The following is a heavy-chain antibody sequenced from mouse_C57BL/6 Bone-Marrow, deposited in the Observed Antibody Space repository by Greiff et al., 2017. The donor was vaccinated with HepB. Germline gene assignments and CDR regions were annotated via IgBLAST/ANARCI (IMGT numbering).Heavy chain of an antibody. J-gene: IGHJ4*01. V-gene: IGHV14-4*01. CDR1: GFNIKDDY. D-gene: IGHD1-1*01. CDR2: IDPENGDT. CDR3: TTYGSSYYYAMDY. Sequence: EVMLVESGAELVRPGASVKLSCTASGFNIKDDYMHWVKQRPEQGLEWIGWIDPENGDTEYASKFQGKATITADTSSNTAYLQLSSLTSEDTAVYYCTTYGSSYYYAMDYWGQGTSVTVSS.